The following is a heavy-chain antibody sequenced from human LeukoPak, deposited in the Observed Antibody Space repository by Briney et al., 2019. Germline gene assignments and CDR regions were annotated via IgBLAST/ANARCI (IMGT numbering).Heavy chain of an antibody. CDR2: ISGSGGST. J-gene: IGHJ4*02. D-gene: IGHD5-18*01. CDR1: RFTFSSYA. CDR3: AKGGIQLWSHFDY. Sequence: PGGSLRLSCAASRFTFSSYAMSWVRQAPGKGLEWVSAISGSGGSTYYADSVKGRFTISRDNSKNTLYLQMNSLRAEDTAVYYCAKGGIQLWSHFDYWGQGTLVTVSS. V-gene: IGHV3-23*01.